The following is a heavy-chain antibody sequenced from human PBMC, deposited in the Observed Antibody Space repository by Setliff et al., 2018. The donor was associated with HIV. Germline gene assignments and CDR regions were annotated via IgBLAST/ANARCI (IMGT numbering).Heavy chain of an antibody. CDR2: IYYSGST. CDR1: GGSIGDYY. D-gene: IGHD2-21*01. Sequence: TLSLTCTVSGGSIGDYYWSWIRQHPGRGLEWIGHIYYSGSTYDNPSLKSRFSISIDTSKNRFSLEVASVTAADTAVYYCARGAYPREFYFDSWGQGMLVTVSS. V-gene: IGHV4-31*03. CDR3: ARGAYPREFYFDS. J-gene: IGHJ4*02.